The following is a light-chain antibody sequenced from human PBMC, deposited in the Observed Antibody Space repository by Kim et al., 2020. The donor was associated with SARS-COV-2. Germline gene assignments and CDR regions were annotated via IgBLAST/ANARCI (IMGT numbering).Light chain of an antibody. V-gene: IGLV2-14*04. CDR3: SSFTSSSTVV. Sequence: GQSITISCTGTSSDVGGYNYVSWYQQHPGKAPKFIIYDVNKRPSGVSNRFSGSKSGNTASLTISGLQAEDEADYYCSSFTSSSTVVFGGGTQLTVL. CDR2: DVN. CDR1: SSDVGGYNY. J-gene: IGLJ2*01.